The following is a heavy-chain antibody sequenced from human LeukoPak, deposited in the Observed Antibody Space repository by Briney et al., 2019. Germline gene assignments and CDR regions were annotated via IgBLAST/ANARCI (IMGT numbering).Heavy chain of an antibody. CDR1: GFTVSSNY. V-gene: IGHV3-66*01. CDR2: IYSGGST. CDR3: VRGPNYGDRVDYLDS. D-gene: IGHD4-17*01. Sequence: GGSLRLSCAASGFTVSSNYMSWVRQAPGKGLEWVSVIYSGGSTYYADSVKGRFTISRDNSKNTLYLQMNSLSADDTAVYYCVRGPNYGDRVDYLDSWGQGTKVTVSS. J-gene: IGHJ4*02.